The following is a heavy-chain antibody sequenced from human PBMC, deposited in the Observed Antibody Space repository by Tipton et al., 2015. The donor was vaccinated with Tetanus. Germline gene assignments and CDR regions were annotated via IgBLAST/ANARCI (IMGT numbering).Heavy chain of an antibody. CDR1: GGSISSYY. D-gene: IGHD6-6*01. V-gene: IGHV4-59*12. J-gene: IGHJ5*02. CDR3: ARDQGGGRVVRLNWFDP. CDR2: IYYSGDT. Sequence: GLVKPSETLSLTCTVSGGSISSYYWSWIRQPPGKGLEWIGYIYYSGDTFYNPSLKSRVTISVDTSKNQFSLNLRSVTAADTAAYYCARDQGGGRVVRLNWFDPWGQGTLVTVSS.